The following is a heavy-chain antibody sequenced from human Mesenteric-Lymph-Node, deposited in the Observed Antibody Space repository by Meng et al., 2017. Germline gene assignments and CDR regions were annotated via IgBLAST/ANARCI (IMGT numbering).Heavy chain of an antibody. V-gene: IGHV3-15*01. D-gene: IGHD3-10*01. J-gene: IGHJ6*02. CDR1: GFPFSDAW. CDR2: IKSKGSGGST. CDR3: RAYIDSGTDNGMDV. Sequence: GESLKISCAASGFPFSDAWMSWVRQAPGKGLEWVGLIKSKGSGGSTDFAAPVKGRFTISRDDSKNTVYLQMNSLKTEDTAVYYCRAYIDSGTDNGMDVWGQGTTVTVSS.